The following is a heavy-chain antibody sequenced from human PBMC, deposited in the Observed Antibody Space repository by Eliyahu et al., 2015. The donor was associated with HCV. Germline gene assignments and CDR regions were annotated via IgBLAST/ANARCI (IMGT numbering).Heavy chain of an antibody. V-gene: IGHV1-2*02. CDR3: ARDSVYYYDSSGYRRFDY. J-gene: IGHJ4*02. CDR1: GYTFTGYY. D-gene: IGHD3-22*01. Sequence: QVQLVQSGAEVKKPGASVKVSCKASGYTFTGYYMHWVRQAPGQGLEWMGWINPNSGGTNYAQKFQGRVTMTRDTSISTAYMELSRLRSDDTAVYYCARDSVYYYDSSGYRRFDYWGQGTLVTVSS. CDR2: INPNSGGT.